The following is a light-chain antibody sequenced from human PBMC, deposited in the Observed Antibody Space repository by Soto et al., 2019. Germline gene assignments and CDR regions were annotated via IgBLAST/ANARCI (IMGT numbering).Light chain of an antibody. CDR3: SSYTSRSTPV. J-gene: IGLJ2*01. V-gene: IGLV2-14*01. CDR1: SSDVGGYNY. CDR2: EVS. Sequence: QSALTQPDSVSGSPGQSITISCTGTSSDVGGYNYVSWYQQHPGKAPKLMISEVSNRPSGVSNRFSGSKSGNTASLTISGLQAEDEADYYCSSYTSRSTPVFGGGTKLTVL.